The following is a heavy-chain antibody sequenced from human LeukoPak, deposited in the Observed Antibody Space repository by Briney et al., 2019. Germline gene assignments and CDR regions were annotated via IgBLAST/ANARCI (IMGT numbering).Heavy chain of an antibody. D-gene: IGHD3-3*01. V-gene: IGHV3-9*01. CDR1: GFTFDDYA. CDR3: AAVPETDFWSGFYLDY. J-gene: IGHJ4*02. Sequence: PGGSLRLSCAASGFTFDDYAMHWVRQAPGKGLEWVSGITWNSGSIGYADSVKGRFTISRDNAKNSLYLQMNSLRVEDTALYYCAAVPETDFWSGFYLDYWGQGTLVTVSS. CDR2: ITWNSGSI.